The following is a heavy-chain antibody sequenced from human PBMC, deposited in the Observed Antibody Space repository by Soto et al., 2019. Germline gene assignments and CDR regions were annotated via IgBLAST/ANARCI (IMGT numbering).Heavy chain of an antibody. CDR3: HYYDSSGYYYEGELADAFDI. D-gene: IGHD3-22*01. CDR1: GGSISSSSYY. V-gene: IGHV4-39*01. CDR2: IYYSGST. J-gene: IGHJ3*02. Sequence: QLQLQESGPGLVKPSETLSLTCTVSGGSISSSSYYWGWIRQPPGKGLEWIGSIYYSGSTYYNPSLKSRVTISVDTSKNQFSLKLSSVTAADTAVYYCHYYDSSGYYYEGELADAFDIWGQGTMVTVSS.